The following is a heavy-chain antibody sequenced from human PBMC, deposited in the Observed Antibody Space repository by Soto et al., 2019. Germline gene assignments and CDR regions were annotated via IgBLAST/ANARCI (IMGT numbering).Heavy chain of an antibody. D-gene: IGHD1-20*01. J-gene: IGHJ6*02. CDR2: ISWNSGSI. CDR1: GFTLGDYA. CDR3: PKAPTYDWNPVSGLGV. Sequence: GGSLRLSCAASGFTLGDYAMHWVRQAPGKGVEWVSGISWNSGSIGYAYSVKGRFTISRDYAKKYLYLQMNSLRAEDTALYYGPKAPTYDWNPVSGLGVWGLWTTVTVSS. V-gene: IGHV3-9*01.